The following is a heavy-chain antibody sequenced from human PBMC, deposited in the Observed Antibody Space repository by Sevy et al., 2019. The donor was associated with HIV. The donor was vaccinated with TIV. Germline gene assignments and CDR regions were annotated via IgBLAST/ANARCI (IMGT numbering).Heavy chain of an antibody. Sequence: RGYLRLSCAASGFTFSSYAMSWVRQAPGKGLEWVSVISGSGGSTYYADSVKGRFTISRDNSKNTLYLQMNSLRAEDTAAYYCAKVDSCGWYSKGAGDWFDPWGQGTLVLVSS. CDR1: GFTFSSYA. CDR3: AKVDSCGWYSKGAGDWFDP. J-gene: IGHJ5*02. V-gene: IGHV3-23*01. CDR2: ISGSGGST. D-gene: IGHD6-19*01.